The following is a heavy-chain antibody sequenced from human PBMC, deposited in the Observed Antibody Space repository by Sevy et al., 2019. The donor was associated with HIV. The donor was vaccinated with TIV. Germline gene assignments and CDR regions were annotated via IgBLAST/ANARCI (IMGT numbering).Heavy chain of an antibody. D-gene: IGHD3-10*01. J-gene: IGHJ4*02. CDR3: AKDIPGYSGFDH. CDR1: RFTFDDYT. Sequence: GGSLRLSCAASRFTFDDYTMHWVRQVPGKGLEWVCLITWDAKKTDYADSVEGRFTVSRDNRKNSLYLQMNSLRSEDTALYFCAKDIPGYSGFDHWGQGTLVTVSS. V-gene: IGHV3-43*01. CDR2: ITWDAKKT.